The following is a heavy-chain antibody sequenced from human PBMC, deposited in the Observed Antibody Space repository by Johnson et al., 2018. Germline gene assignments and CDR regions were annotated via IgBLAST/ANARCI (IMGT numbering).Heavy chain of an antibody. V-gene: IGHV3-66*02. CDR2: IYSEGST. CDR3: ARTTRGAFDR. D-gene: IGHD4-17*01. J-gene: IGHJ3*01. Sequence: VQLVESGGGLVQPGGSLKLSCAASGFSVSGDYMNWVRQAPGKGLELVSVIYSEGSTHYVDSVKGRFTVSRDISKNTLYLQMSSLRVEDTAVYFCARTTRGAFDRWGQGTMVTVS. CDR1: GFSVSGDY.